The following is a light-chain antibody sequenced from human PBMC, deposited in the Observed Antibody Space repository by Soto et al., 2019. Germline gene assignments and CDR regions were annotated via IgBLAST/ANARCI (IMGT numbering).Light chain of an antibody. J-gene: IGKJ5*01. CDR3: QQRSNWPPT. CDR2: DAS. V-gene: IGKV3-11*01. CDR1: QSVSSY. Sequence: EIVLTQSPATRSLSPGERATLSCRASQSVSSYLAWYQQKPGQAPRLLIYDASNRATGIPARFSGSGSGTDFTLTISGLEPEDFAVYYCQQRSNWPPTFGQGTRLEIK.